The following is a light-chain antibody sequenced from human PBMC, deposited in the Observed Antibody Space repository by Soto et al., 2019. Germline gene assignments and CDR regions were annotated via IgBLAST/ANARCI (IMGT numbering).Light chain of an antibody. Sequence: DIQMTHCPSTLSXXXCXXXXXXXXASQNISRWLAWYQQKPGKAPKLLIYKASTLKSGVPSRFSGSGSGTEFTLTISSLQPDDFATYYCQHYNSYSEAFGQGTKVDI. CDR2: KAS. CDR3: QHYNSYSEA. J-gene: IGKJ1*01. V-gene: IGKV1-5*03. CDR1: QNISRW.